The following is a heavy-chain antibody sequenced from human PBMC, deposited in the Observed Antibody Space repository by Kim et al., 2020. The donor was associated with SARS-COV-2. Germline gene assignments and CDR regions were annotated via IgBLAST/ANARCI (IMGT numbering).Heavy chain of an antibody. Sequence: SPSFQGHVTISADKSISTAYLQWSSLKASDTAMYYCARSGYSSGWTPDYWGQGTLVTVSS. V-gene: IGHV5-10-1*01. CDR3: ARSGYSSGWTPDY. J-gene: IGHJ4*02. D-gene: IGHD6-19*01.